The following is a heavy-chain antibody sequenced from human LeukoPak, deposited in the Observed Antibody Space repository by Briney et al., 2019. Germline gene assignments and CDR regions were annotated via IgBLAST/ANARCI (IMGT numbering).Heavy chain of an antibody. CDR1: GYTFTGYY. V-gene: IGHV1-2*02. J-gene: IGHJ3*02. Sequence: ASVKVSCKASGYTFTGYYMHWVRQAPGQGLEWMAWINPYSGDTKYAQKFQGRVTMTRDTSISTAYMELSRLMSDDTAVYYCARYWAEPAATDDAFDIWGQGTMVVVSS. D-gene: IGHD2-15*01. CDR3: ARYWAEPAATDDAFDI. CDR2: INPYSGDT.